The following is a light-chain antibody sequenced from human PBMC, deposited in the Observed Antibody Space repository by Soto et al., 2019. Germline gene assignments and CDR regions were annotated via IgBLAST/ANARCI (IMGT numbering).Light chain of an antibody. CDR3: QQYNDNWT. J-gene: IGKJ1*01. CDR2: KAS. CDR1: QSVSRW. Sequence: DIQMTQSPSTLSASVGDRVTITCRASQSVSRWLAWYQQKPGKAPKLLIYKASTLESGVPSRFSGSGSGTEFTRAISSLQPDDSETYYCQQYNDNWTFGQGTKVEIK. V-gene: IGKV1-5*03.